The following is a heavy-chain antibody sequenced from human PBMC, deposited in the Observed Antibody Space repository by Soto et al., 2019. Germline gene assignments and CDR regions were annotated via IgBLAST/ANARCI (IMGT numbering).Heavy chain of an antibody. CDR2: IYYSGST. D-gene: IGHD6-19*01. CDR3: ARATPYSRGWGWFDP. J-gene: IGHJ5*02. V-gene: IGHV4-61*01. Sequence: QVQLQESGPGLVKPSETLSLTCTVSGGSVSSGSYYWSWIRQPPGKGLEWIGYIYYSGSTNYNPSLKSRVTISVDTPKNQFSLKLSSVTAADTAVYYCARATPYSRGWGWFDPWGQGTLVTVSS. CDR1: GGSVSSGSYY.